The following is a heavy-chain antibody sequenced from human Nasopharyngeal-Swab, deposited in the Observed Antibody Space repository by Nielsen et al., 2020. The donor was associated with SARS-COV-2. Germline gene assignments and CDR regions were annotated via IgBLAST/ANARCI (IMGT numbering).Heavy chain of an antibody. CDR2: IAIDGSNYE. Sequence: GESLKISCVGSGISFRTSVIQWVRQAPGKGLEWVAVIAIDGSNYEQYADSVKGRFSISRDTYENTLHLQLNSLREEDTAVYYCVREGGTSGRAGYFDYWGRGTPVTVTS. CDR1: GISFRTSV. V-gene: IGHV3-30-3*01. D-gene: IGHD2-2*01. CDR3: VREGGTSGRAGYFDY. J-gene: IGHJ4*01.